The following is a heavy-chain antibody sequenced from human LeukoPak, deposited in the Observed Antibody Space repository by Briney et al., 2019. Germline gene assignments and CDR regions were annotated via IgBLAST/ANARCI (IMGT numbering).Heavy chain of an antibody. Sequence: PSETLSLTRAVSGGSISSGGYSWSWVRQPPGKGLEWIGYIYHTGSTYYNPSLKSRVTISVDMSKNQFSLKLNSVTAADTAVYYCARGGMAAAPGYWGQGTLVTVSS. CDR2: IYHTGST. D-gene: IGHD6-13*01. J-gene: IGHJ4*02. CDR3: ARGGMAAAPGY. CDR1: GGSISSGGYS. V-gene: IGHV4-30-2*01.